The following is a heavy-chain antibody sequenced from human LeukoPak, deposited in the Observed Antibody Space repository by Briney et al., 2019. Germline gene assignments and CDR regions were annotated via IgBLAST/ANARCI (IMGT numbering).Heavy chain of an antibody. CDR1: GYSFTSYW. CDR3: ARPYYYDSSGYLGDAFDI. Sequence: GESLKISCKGSGYSFTSYWIGWVRQMPGEGLEWMGIIYPGDSDTRYSPSFQGQVTISADKSISTAYLQWSSLKASDTAMYYCARPYYYDSSGYLGDAFDIWGQGTMVTVSS. J-gene: IGHJ3*02. V-gene: IGHV5-51*01. CDR2: IYPGDSDT. D-gene: IGHD3-22*01.